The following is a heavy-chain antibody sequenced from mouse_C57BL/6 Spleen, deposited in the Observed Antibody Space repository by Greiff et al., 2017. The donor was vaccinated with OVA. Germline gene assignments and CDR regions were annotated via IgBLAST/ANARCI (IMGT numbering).Heavy chain of an antibody. D-gene: IGHD1-1*01. CDR3: ARRGYGSSFYFDY. CDR2: INPSTGGT. V-gene: IGHV1-43*01. Sequence: VQLQQSGPELVKPGASVKISCTASGYSFTGYYMHWVKQSSEKSLEWIGEINPSTGGTSYNQKFKGKATLTVDKSSSTAYMQLKNLTSEDSAVYYCARRGYGSSFYFDYWGPGTTLTVSS. CDR1: GYSFTGYY. J-gene: IGHJ2*01.